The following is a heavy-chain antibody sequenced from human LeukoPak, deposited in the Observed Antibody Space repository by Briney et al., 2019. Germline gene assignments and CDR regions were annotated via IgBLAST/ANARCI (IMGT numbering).Heavy chain of an antibody. CDR3: ARVMDSSGYYYVGYYYYMDV. CDR1: GGSISSYY. J-gene: IGHJ6*03. Sequence: PSETLSLTCTASGGSISSYYWSWIRRPPGKGLEWIGYIYYSGSTNYNPSLKSRVTISVDTSKNQFSLKLSSVTAADTAVYYCARVMDSSGYYYVGYYYYMDVWGKGTTVTISS. CDR2: IYYSGST. D-gene: IGHD3-22*01. V-gene: IGHV4-59*01.